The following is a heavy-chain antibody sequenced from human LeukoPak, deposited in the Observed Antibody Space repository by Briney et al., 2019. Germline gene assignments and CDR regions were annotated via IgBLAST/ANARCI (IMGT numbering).Heavy chain of an antibody. V-gene: IGHV4-30-4*01. Sequence: SETLSLTCTVSGGSISSGDYYWSWIRQPPGKGLEWIGYIYYSGSTYYNPSLKSRVTISVDTSKNQFSLKLSSVTAADTAVYYCARALGYYGSGNYLFIDYWGQGTLVTVSS. D-gene: IGHD3-10*01. CDR1: GGSISSGDYY. J-gene: IGHJ4*02. CDR3: ARALGYYGSGNYLFIDY. CDR2: IYYSGST.